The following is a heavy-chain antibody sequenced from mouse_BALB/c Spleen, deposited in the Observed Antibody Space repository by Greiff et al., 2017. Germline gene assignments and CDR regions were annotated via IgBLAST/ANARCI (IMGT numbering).Heavy chain of an antibody. J-gene: IGHJ4*01. D-gene: IGHD2-1*01. Sequence: DVQLVESGGDLVKPGGSLKLSCAASGFTFSSYGMSWVRQTPDKRLEWVATISSGGSYTYYPDSVKGRFTISRDNAKNTLYLQMSSLKSEDTAMYYCARHGDGNYDYYAMDYWGQGTSVTGSS. CDR3: ARHGDGNYDYYAMDY. CDR1: GFTFSSYG. CDR2: ISSGGSYT. V-gene: IGHV5-6*01.